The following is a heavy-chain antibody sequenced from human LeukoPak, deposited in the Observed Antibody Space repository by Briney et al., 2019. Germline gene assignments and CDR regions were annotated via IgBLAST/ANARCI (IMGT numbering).Heavy chain of an antibody. CDR2: IYSGGST. V-gene: IGHV3-53*01. CDR3: AKYRGSGSYYSDY. CDR1: GFTVSSNY. D-gene: IGHD1-26*01. Sequence: GGSLRLSCAASGFTVSSNYMSWVRQAPGKGLEWVSVIYSGGSTYYADSVKGRFTISRDNSKNTLYLQMNSLRAEDTAVYYCAKYRGSGSYYSDYWGQGTLVTVSS. J-gene: IGHJ4*02.